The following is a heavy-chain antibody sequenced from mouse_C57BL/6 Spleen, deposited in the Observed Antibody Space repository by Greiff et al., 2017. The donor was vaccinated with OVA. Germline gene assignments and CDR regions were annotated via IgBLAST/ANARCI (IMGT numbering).Heavy chain of an antibody. CDR2: ISSGGSYT. V-gene: IGHV5-6*01. J-gene: IGHJ2*01. D-gene: IGHD3-3*01. CDR1: GFTFSSYG. CDR3: ARHGQGYFDY. Sequence: VESGGDLVKPGGSLKLSCAASGFTFSSYGMSWVRQTPDKRLEWVATISSGGSYTYYPDSVKGRFTISRDNAKNTLYLQMSSLKSEDTAMYYCARHGQGYFDYWGQGTTLTVSS.